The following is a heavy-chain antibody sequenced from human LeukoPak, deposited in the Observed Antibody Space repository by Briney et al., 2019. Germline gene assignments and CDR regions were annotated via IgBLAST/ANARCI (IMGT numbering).Heavy chain of an antibody. CDR1: GGSFSGYY. J-gene: IGHJ4*02. CDR3: ARVGTNRNYGHNKTFDY. Sequence: SETLSLTCAAYGGSFSGYYWSWIRQPPGKGLEWIGEINHSGSTNYNPSLKSRVTISVDTSKNQFSLKLSSVTAADTAVYYCARVGTNRNYGHNKTFDYWGQGTLVTVSS. D-gene: IGHD1-7*01. CDR2: INHSGST. V-gene: IGHV4-34*01.